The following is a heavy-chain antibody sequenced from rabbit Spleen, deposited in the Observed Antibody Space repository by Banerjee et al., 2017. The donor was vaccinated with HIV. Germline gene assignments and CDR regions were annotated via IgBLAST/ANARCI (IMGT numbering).Heavy chain of an antibody. V-gene: IGHV1S43*01. CDR3: ARPDSGTDDYFVL. J-gene: IGHJ4*01. Sequence: QEQLVESGGDLVKPEGSLTLTCTASGIDFTSDYWMCWVRQAPGKGLEWIACIYTSSGSTWYASWVNGRFSISRSTSLNTVTLQLNSLTAADTATYFCARPDSGTDDYFVLWGQGTLVTVS. CDR1: GIDFTSDYW. D-gene: IGHD1-1*01. CDR2: IYTSSGST.